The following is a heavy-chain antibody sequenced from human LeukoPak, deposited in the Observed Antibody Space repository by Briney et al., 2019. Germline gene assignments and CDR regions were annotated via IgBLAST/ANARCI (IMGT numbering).Heavy chain of an antibody. Sequence: QPGGSLRLSCVAFGFTFTSYVMHWVRQAPGKGLQWVALISYDGSNKYYADSVKGRFTISRDNSKNTLYLQMNSLRAEDTAVYYCARPRGAAAGTFGFDPWGQGTLVTVSS. J-gene: IGHJ5*02. CDR2: ISYDGSNK. D-gene: IGHD6-13*01. V-gene: IGHV3-30*03. CDR1: GFTFTSYV. CDR3: ARPRGAAAGTFGFDP.